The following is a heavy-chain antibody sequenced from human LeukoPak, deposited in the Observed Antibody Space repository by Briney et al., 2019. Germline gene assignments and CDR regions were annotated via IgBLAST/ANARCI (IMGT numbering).Heavy chain of an antibody. CDR2: FDPEDGET. CDR3: ATAGETSGYYYALDY. D-gene: IGHD3-22*01. Sequence: ASVKVSCKVSGYTLTEYSMHWVRQAPGKGLEWMGGFDPEDGETIYAQKFQGRVTMTEDTSTDTAYMELSSLRSEDTAVYYCATAGETSGYYYALDYWGQGTLVTVSS. V-gene: IGHV1-24*01. CDR1: GYTLTEYS. J-gene: IGHJ4*02.